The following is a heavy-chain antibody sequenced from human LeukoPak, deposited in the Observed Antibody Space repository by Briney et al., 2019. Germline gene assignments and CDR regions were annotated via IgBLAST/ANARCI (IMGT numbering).Heavy chain of an antibody. Sequence: GKSLRLSCATSGFNFGSYGMHWVRQAPGKGLEWVAVISYDGSNKYYADSVKGRFTISRDNSKNTLYLQMNSLRAEDTAVYYCAKSPGYDFWSGYVSSGAFDIWDQGTMVTVSS. D-gene: IGHD3-3*01. CDR1: GFNFGSYG. CDR3: AKSPGYDFWSGYVSSGAFDI. J-gene: IGHJ3*02. CDR2: ISYDGSNK. V-gene: IGHV3-30*18.